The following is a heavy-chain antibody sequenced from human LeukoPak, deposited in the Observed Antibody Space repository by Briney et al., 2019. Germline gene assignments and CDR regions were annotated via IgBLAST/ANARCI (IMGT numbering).Heavy chain of an antibody. CDR1: GGTFSSYA. J-gene: IGHJ3*02. CDR2: ISAYNGNT. CDR3: ARAVWGLPTRVSFAFDI. V-gene: IGHV1-18*01. Sequence: GASVKVSCKASGGTFSSYAISWVRQAPGQGLEWMGWISAYNGNTNYAQKLQGRVTMTTDTSTSTAYMELRSLRSDDTAVYYCARAVWGLPTRVSFAFDIWGQGTMVTVSS. D-gene: IGHD1-26*01.